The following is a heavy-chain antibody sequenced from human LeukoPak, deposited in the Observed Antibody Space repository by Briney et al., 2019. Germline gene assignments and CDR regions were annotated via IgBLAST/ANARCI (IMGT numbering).Heavy chain of an antibody. CDR3: ARLEGSWYYFDY. D-gene: IGHD6-13*01. Sequence: PGGSLRLSCAASGFTFSSYAISWVRQAPGQGLEWMGGIIPIFGTANYAQKFQGRVTITADESTSTAYMELSSLRSEDTAVYYCARLEGSWYYFDYWGQGTLVTVSS. CDR1: GFTFSSYA. CDR2: IIPIFGTA. V-gene: IGHV1-69*01. J-gene: IGHJ4*02.